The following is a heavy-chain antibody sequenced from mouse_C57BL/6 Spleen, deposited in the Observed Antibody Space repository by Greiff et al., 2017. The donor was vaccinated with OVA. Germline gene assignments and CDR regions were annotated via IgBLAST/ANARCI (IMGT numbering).Heavy chain of an antibody. Sequence: QVHLQQPGAELLRPGPSVKVSCKAPGSPFTIYWLGWVRQRPGRGLEWIGLIIPGSGGTNYNGKFKGKATLTADKSSSTAYMQLSSLTSEDSAVYFCARADYSNSWFAYWGQGTLVTVSA. V-gene: IGHV1-54*01. J-gene: IGHJ3*01. CDR1: GSPFTIYW. CDR2: IIPGSGGT. CDR3: ARADYSNSWFAY. D-gene: IGHD2-5*01.